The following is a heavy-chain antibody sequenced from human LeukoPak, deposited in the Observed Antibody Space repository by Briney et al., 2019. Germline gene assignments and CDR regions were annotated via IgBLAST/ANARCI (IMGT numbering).Heavy chain of an antibody. D-gene: IGHD2-2*01. CDR3: AKGEGIVVVPAAVPN. J-gene: IGHJ4*02. V-gene: IGHV3-23*01. Sequence: GGSLRLSCAASGFTFSSYAMSWVRQAPGKGLEWVSAISGSGGSTYYADSVKGRFTISRDNSKNTLYLQMNSPRAEDTAVYYCAKGEGIVVVPAAVPNWGQGTLVTVSS. CDR1: GFTFSSYA. CDR2: ISGSGGST.